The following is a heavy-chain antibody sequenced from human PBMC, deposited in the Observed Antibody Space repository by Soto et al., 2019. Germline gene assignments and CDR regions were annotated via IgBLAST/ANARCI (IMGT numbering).Heavy chain of an antibody. CDR2: ISSSGSTI. CDR3: ARDIYCSGGSCYSINYYYYYTVV. D-gene: IGHD2-15*01. V-gene: IGHV3-11*01. Sequence: QVQLVESGGGLVKPGGSLRLSCAASGFTFSDYYMSWIRQAPGKGLEWVSYISSSGSTIYYADSVKGRFTMSRDNAKNSLHLQMNSLRAEDAAVYYCARDIYCSGGSCYSINYYYYYTVVWGKGTTVTVSS. J-gene: IGHJ6*03. CDR1: GFTFSDYY.